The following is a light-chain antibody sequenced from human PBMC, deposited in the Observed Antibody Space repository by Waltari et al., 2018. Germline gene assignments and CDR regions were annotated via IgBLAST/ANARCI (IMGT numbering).Light chain of an antibody. Sequence: QSALTQPRSVSGSPGQSVTISCTGTSSDVGGYDYVSWYQQNPGKAPKLMVFDVNRRPSGVPDLFSVSKSGNTASLTISGLQAEDEADYYCCSYAGSYTWVFGTGTKVTVL. CDR1: SSDVGGYDY. CDR3: CSYAGSYTWV. J-gene: IGLJ1*01. V-gene: IGLV2-11*01. CDR2: DVN.